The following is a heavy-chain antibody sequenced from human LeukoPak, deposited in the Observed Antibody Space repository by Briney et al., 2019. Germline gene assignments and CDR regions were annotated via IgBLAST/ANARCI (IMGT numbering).Heavy chain of an antibody. CDR1: GFTFSNYW. J-gene: IGHJ4*02. D-gene: IGHD2-21*02. Sequence: GGSLRLSCAASGFTFSNYWMSWVRQAPGKGLEWVANIKQAGSEKYYVDSVKGRFTISRDNAKNSLYLQMNSLRAEDTAVYYCAPYCGGDCYFFDYWGQGTLVTVSS. CDR2: IKQAGSEK. V-gene: IGHV3-7*03. CDR3: APYCGGDCYFFDY.